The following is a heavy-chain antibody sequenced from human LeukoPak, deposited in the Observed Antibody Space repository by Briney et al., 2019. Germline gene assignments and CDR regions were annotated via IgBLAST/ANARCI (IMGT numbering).Heavy chain of an antibody. Sequence: SETLSLTCTVSGGSISSYYWSWIRQPPGKGLEWIGYIYYSGSTNYNPSLKSRVTISVDTSKNQFSLKLSSVTAADTAVYYCARVMYYYGSGSYYYGMDVWGQGTTVTVSS. J-gene: IGHJ6*02. V-gene: IGHV4-59*12. CDR3: ARVMYYYGSGSYYYGMDV. CDR2: IYYSGST. CDR1: GGSISSYY. D-gene: IGHD3-10*01.